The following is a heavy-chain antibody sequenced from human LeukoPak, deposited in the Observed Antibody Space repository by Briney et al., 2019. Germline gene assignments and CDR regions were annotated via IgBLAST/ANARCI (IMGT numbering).Heavy chain of an antibody. Sequence: NPSETLSLTCTVSGGSISSGDYYWSWIRQPPGKGLEWIGYIYYSGGTYYNPSLKSRVTISVDTSKNQFSLKLSSVTAADTAVYYCARIHRYCSGGACYVLDNWGQGTLVAVSS. CDR2: IYYSGGT. CDR3: ARIHRYCSGGACYVLDN. D-gene: IGHD2-15*01. J-gene: IGHJ4*02. V-gene: IGHV4-30-4*01. CDR1: GGSISSGDYY.